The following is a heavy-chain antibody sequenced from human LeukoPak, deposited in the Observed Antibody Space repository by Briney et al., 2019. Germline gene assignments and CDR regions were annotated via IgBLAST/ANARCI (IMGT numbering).Heavy chain of an antibody. CDR2: IYYSGST. J-gene: IGHJ4*02. V-gene: IGHV4-59*01. Sequence: SETLSLTCTVSGGSISSYCWSWIRQPPGKGLEWIGYIYYSGSTNYNPSLKSRVTISVDTSKNQFSLKLSSVTAADTAVYYCARGRYSSGCFDYWGQGTLVTVSS. D-gene: IGHD6-19*01. CDR1: GGSISSYC. CDR3: ARGRYSSGCFDY.